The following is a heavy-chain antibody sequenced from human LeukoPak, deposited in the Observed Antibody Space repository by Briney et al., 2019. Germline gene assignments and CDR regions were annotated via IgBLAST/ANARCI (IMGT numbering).Heavy chain of an antibody. Sequence: SETLSLTCTVSGGSISSYYWSWIRQPAGKGLEWIGRIYTSGSTNYNPSLKSRVTMSVDTSKNQFSLKLSSVTAADTAVYYCARDGGTTVIALDAFDIWGQGTMVTVSS. D-gene: IGHD4-11*01. CDR2: IYTSGST. CDR3: ARDGGTTVIALDAFDI. V-gene: IGHV4-4*07. CDR1: GGSISSYY. J-gene: IGHJ3*02.